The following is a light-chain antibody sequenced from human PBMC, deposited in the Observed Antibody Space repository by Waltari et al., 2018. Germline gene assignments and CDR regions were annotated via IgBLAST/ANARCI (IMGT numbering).Light chain of an antibody. CDR2: DVS. Sequence: QSALTQPASVSGSPGQSVTIFCAGTSNDDGGYNSVSLYQEHPGQAPRVIIYDVSDRPSGVSDRFSGSKSGNTASLTISGLQAEDEADYYCSSQSSNDVVLFGGGTKLTVL. J-gene: IGLJ2*01. CDR1: SNDDGGYNS. CDR3: SSQSSNDVVL. V-gene: IGLV2-14*01.